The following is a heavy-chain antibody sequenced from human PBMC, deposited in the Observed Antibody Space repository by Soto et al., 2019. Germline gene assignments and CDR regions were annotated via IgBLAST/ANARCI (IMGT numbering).Heavy chain of an antibody. CDR3: ARDKQVEQLHGPDDFDV. Sequence: GAAGKVSCKASCYTFTSYWISWVRQAPGQGREGMGWLSAYNGNTNYAQKLQGRVTMTTDTPTNTAYMELRSLRSDDTAVYYCARDKQVEQLHGPDDFDVWGRGTRVTVSS. CDR2: LSAYNGNT. D-gene: IGHD6-6*01. CDR1: CYTFTSYW. V-gene: IGHV1-18*01. J-gene: IGHJ3*01.